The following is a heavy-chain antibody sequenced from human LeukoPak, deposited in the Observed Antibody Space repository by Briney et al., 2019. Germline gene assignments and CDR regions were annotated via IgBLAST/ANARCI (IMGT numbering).Heavy chain of an antibody. CDR2: ISSSSSYI. J-gene: IGHJ6*03. Sequence: GGSLRLSCAVSGFIFNTYSLNWVRQAPGKGLEWVSSISSSSSYIYYADSVKGRFTISRDNAKNSLYLQMNSLRAEDTAVYYCARALYDSSGYYWSTYYYYYMDVWGKGTTVTVS. V-gene: IGHV3-21*01. D-gene: IGHD3-22*01. CDR1: GFIFNTYS. CDR3: ARALYDSSGYYWSTYYYYYMDV.